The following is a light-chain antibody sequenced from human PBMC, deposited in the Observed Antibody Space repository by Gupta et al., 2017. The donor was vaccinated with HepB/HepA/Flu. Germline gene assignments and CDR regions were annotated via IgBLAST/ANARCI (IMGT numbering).Light chain of an antibody. Sequence: IQMTHSPLSLSASVGDRVTLICRACQSINSYLNWYQQKVGTAPRLLIYATSTLQSGVPSRFTGSGYRTDFTLSINGLQPEDFATYYWQQTYTAPTSFGQGTKLEI. CDR2: ATS. J-gene: IGKJ2*03. CDR3: QQTYTAPTS. V-gene: IGKV1-39*01. CDR1: QSINSY.